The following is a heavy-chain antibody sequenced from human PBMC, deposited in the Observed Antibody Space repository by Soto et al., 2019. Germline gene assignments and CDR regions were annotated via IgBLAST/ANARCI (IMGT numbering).Heavy chain of an antibody. CDR1: GGSISSYY. CDR3: ARLYQRNWFDP. J-gene: IGHJ5*02. D-gene: IGHD2-2*01. V-gene: IGHV4-59*01. CDR2: IYYSGST. Sequence: SETLSLTCTVSGGSISSYYWSWIRQPPGKGLEWIGYIYYSGSTNYNPSLKSRVTISVDTSKNQFSLKLSSVTAADTAVYYCARLYQRNWFDPWGQGTLVTVSS.